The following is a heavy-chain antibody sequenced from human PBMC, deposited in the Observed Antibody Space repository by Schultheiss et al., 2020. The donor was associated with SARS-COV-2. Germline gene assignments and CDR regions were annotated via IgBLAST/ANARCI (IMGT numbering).Heavy chain of an antibody. Sequence: SETLSLTCAVSGGSISSGGYSGSWIRQPPGKGLQWIGCIYHSGSTNYNPSLKSRVTISVDTSKNQFSLKLSSVTAADTAVYYCARVLTRGGLDYWGQGTLVTVSS. CDR1: GGSISSGGYS. V-gene: IGHV4-30-2*01. CDR3: ARVLTRGGLDY. D-gene: IGHD1-26*01. J-gene: IGHJ4*02. CDR2: IYHSGST.